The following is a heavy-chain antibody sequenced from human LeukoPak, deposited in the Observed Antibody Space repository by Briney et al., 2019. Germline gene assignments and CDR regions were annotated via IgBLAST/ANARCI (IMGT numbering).Heavy chain of an antibody. CDR3: ARENGDYLFSPFDY. V-gene: IGHV3-74*01. CDR1: GFTFSSYW. Sequence: PGGSLRLSCAASGFTFSSYWMHWVRQAPGKGLVWVSRINSYGSSTSYADSVKGRFTISRDKAKHTLYLQMNSLRAEDTAVYYCARENGDYLFSPFDYWGQGTLVTVSS. D-gene: IGHD4-17*01. J-gene: IGHJ4*02. CDR2: INSYGSST.